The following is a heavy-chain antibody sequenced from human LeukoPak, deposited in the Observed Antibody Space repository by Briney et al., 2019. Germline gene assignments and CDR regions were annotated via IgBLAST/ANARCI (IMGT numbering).Heavy chain of an antibody. CDR1: GFTFSSYW. CDR2: INSDGRST. D-gene: IGHD6-19*01. CDR3: ARGAQWQGGGLDV. Sequence: PGGSLRLSRAASGFTFSSYWMHWVRQAPGKGLVGVSHINSDGRSTSYADSVKGRLTISRDNAKNTLYLQMNSLRAEDTAVYYCARGAQWQGGGLDVWGQGTTVTVSS. J-gene: IGHJ6*02. V-gene: IGHV3-74*01.